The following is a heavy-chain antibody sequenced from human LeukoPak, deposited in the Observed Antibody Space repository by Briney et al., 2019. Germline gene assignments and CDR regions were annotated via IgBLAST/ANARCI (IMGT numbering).Heavy chain of an antibody. D-gene: IGHD6-13*01. CDR1: GGTFSSYA. Sequence: SVKVSYKASGGTFSSYAISWVRQAPGQGLEWMGGIIPIFGTANYAQKFQGRVTITADESTSTAYMELSSLRSEDTAVYYCARGGIAAAGTGDWFDPWGQGTLVTVSS. V-gene: IGHV1-69*13. CDR3: ARGGIAAAGTGDWFDP. CDR2: IIPIFGTA. J-gene: IGHJ5*02.